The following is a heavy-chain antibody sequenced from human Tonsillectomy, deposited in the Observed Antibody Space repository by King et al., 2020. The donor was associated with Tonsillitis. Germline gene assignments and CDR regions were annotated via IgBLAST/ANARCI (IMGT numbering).Heavy chain of an antibody. CDR2: INHSRST. V-gene: IGHV4-34*01. Sequence: VQLQQWGAGLLKPSETLSLTCGVYGGSFRGYYWSWIRQPPGKGLEWIGEINHSRSTNYNPSLKSRVTISLDTSKNEFSLRLSSVTAAHTAVYYCARYCGSTSCYTLDAFDIWGQGTMVTVSS. CDR1: GGSFRGYY. J-gene: IGHJ3*02. CDR3: ARYCGSTSCYTLDAFDI. D-gene: IGHD2-2*02.